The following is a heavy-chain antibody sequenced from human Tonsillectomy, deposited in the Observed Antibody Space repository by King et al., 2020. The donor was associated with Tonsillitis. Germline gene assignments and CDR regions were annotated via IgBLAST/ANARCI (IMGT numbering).Heavy chain of an antibody. CDR1: GFTFDDYA. Sequence: VQLVESGGGLVQPGRSLRLSCAASGFTFDDYAMHWVRQAPGKGLEWGSGISWNSGSIGYADSVKCRFTISRDNAKNSRYLQMNSLRDEDTALYDCAKDGGLSGSYPFALDYWGQGTLVTISA. V-gene: IGHV3-9*01. CDR3: AKDGGLSGSYPFALDY. J-gene: IGHJ4*02. CDR2: ISWNSGSI. D-gene: IGHD1-26*01.